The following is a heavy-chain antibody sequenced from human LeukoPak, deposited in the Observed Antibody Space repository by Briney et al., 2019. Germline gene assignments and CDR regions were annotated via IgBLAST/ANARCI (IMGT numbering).Heavy chain of an antibody. V-gene: IGHV3-48*04. CDR1: GFTFSSYS. Sequence: PGGSLRLSCAASGFTFSSYSMNWVRQAPGKGLEWVSYISSSSSTIYYADSVKGRFTISRDNAKNSLYLQMNSLRAEDTAVYYCASFQVVVVAATGPGDYWGQGTLVTVSS. J-gene: IGHJ4*02. D-gene: IGHD2-15*01. CDR3: ASFQVVVVAATGPGDY. CDR2: ISSSSSTI.